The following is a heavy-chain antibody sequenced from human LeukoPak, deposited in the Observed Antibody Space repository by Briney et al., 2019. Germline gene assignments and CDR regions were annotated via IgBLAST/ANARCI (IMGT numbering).Heavy chain of an antibody. J-gene: IGHJ6*03. CDR2: ISVSGRST. V-gene: IGHV3-23*01. CDR1: GFPFNTYA. CDR3: AKDLDYYYYYMDV. Sequence: GGSLRLSCAASGFPFNTYAMNWVRQAPGKGPEWVSVISVSGRSTYYADSVKGRFTISRDNSKNTLYLQMNSLRAEDTAVYFCAKDLDYYYYYMDVWGKGTTVTISS.